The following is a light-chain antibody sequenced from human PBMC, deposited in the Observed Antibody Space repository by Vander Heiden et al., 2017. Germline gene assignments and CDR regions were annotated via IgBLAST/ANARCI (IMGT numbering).Light chain of an antibody. Sequence: DSVMVHPPASLAVSLGERATINCKSSQSVLYSSNNENCLAWNKQKPGQRRKLLIYWASARESRVPDRMSGSGSGRDFTITISSMQDEDVAVYYCQQYYSTHLTFGGGTKVEIK. CDR2: WAS. V-gene: IGKV4-1*01. CDR1: QSVLYSSNNENC. J-gene: IGKJ4*01. CDR3: QQYYSTHLT.